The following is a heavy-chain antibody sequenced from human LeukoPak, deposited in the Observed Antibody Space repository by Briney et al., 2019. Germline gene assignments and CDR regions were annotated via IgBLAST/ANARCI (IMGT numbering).Heavy chain of an antibody. D-gene: IGHD3-9*01. V-gene: IGHV4-39*01. Sequence: SETLSLTCTVSGGSISSSSYYWGWIRQPPGKGLEWIGSIYYSGSTYYNPSLKSQVTISVDTSKNQFSLKLSSVTAADTAVYYCARAYYDILTGYYKPFDYWGQGTLVTVSS. CDR3: ARAYYDILTGYYKPFDY. CDR1: GGSISSSSYY. J-gene: IGHJ4*02. CDR2: IYYSGST.